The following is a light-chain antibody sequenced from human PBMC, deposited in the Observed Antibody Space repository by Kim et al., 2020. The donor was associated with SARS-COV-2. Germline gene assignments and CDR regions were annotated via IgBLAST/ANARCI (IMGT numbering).Light chain of an antibody. CDR1: QTVCSNC. V-gene: IGKV3-20*01. CDR2: SAS. CDR3: QQYGITAPYN. J-gene: IGKJ2*01. Sequence: VLTQSPGTLSLSPGERATLSCRASQTVCSNCLAWYQQKPGQAPRLLIYSASTRATAIPDRFSGSGSGTDFTLSISRLEPEDSAVYYCQQYGITAPYNFGEGTKLEI.